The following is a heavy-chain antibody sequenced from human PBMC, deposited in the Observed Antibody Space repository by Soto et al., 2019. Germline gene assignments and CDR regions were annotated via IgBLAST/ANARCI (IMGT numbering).Heavy chain of an antibody. CDR2: INPNSGGT. CDR1: GYTFTGYY. Sequence: ASVKGSCKASGYTFTGYYMHWVRQAPGQGLEWMGWINPNSGGTNYAQKFQGWVTMTRDTSISTAYMELSRLRSDDTAVYYCASGHDLWSGSPTKPIDDWGQGTLVTVPS. D-gene: IGHD3-3*01. J-gene: IGHJ4*02. CDR3: ASGHDLWSGSPTKPIDD. V-gene: IGHV1-2*04.